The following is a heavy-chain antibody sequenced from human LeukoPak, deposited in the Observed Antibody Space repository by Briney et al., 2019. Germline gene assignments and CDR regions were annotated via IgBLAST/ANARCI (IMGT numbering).Heavy chain of an antibody. V-gene: IGHV1-3*01. Sequence: ASVKVSCKASGSTFTRYAMHWVSQAPGHRLEWMGWINAGNGNTKYSQKFQGRVTITRDTSASTAYMELSSLRSEDTAVYYCARVEYFDSFDYWGQGTLVTVSS. D-gene: IGHD3-9*01. CDR1: GSTFTRYA. CDR2: INAGNGNT. CDR3: ARVEYFDSFDY. J-gene: IGHJ4*02.